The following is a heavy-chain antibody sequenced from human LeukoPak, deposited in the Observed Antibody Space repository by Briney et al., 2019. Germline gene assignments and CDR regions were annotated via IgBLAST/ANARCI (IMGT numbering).Heavy chain of an antibody. J-gene: IGHJ4*02. CDR3: ARDPVAVAGDHYFDY. D-gene: IGHD6-19*01. CDR1: GYTFTSYG. CDR2: ISAYNGNT. V-gene: IGHV1-18*01. Sequence: ASVKVSCKASGYTFTSYGINWVRQAPGQGLEWMGWISAYNGNTNYAQKLQGRVTMTTDTSTSTAYMELRSLRSDDTAVYYCARDPVAVAGDHYFDYWGQGTLVTVSS.